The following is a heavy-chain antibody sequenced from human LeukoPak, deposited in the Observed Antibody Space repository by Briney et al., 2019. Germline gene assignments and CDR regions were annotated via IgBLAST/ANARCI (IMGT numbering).Heavy chain of an antibody. V-gene: IGHV3-23*01. CDR1: GFTFSSYA. Sequence: GGSLRLSCAASGFTFSSYAMSWVRQAPGKGLEWVSGISGSGGSTHYADSVKGRFTISRDNSKNTLYLQMNSLRAEDTAVYYCAKAPMEDTWYIHFDYWGQGTLVTVSS. J-gene: IGHJ4*02. CDR2: ISGSGGST. D-gene: IGHD6-13*01. CDR3: AKAPMEDTWYIHFDY.